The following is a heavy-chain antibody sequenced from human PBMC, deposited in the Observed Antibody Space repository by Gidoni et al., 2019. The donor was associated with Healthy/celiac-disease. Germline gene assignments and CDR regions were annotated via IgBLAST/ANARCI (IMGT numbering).Heavy chain of an antibody. V-gene: IGHV4-31*03. Sequence: QVQLQESGPGLVTPSQPLSLTCTVSVGSIRSGGYYWSWIRQHPGKCMEWIGYIYYSGSTYYNPSLKSRVTISVDTSKNQFSLKLSSVTAADTAVYYCARGGLRSPNWFDPWGQGTLVTVSS. D-gene: IGHD3-10*01. J-gene: IGHJ5*02. CDR1: VGSIRSGGYY. CDR2: IYYSGST. CDR3: ARGGLRSPNWFDP.